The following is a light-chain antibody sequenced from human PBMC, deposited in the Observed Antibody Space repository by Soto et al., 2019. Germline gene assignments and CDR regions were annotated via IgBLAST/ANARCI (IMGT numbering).Light chain of an antibody. J-gene: IGKJ2*01. CDR2: AAS. CDR3: QPYNNN. CDR1: QGFSSF. Sequence: DIQMTQSPSTLSASVGDRVTITCRASQGFSSFLAWYQQKPGKAPKLLIYAASTLQSGVPSRFSGSGSGTEFTLTISSLQPDDFATYYCQPYNNNFGQGTKVDIK. V-gene: IGKV1-9*01.